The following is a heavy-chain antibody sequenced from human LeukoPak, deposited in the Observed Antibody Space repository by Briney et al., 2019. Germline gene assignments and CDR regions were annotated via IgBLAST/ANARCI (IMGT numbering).Heavy chain of an antibody. CDR2: IYSDGST. CDR3: ARDRYCTSTTCGGFFDY. Sequence: QPGGSLRLSCAASGFIVSTYYMSWVRQAPGKGLEWVSVIYSDGSTYYADSEKGRLTIFRDDSKNTLYLQVNSLRVEDTAVYYCARDRYCTSTTCGGFFDYWGQGTLVTVSS. V-gene: IGHV3-66*02. D-gene: IGHD2-2*01. J-gene: IGHJ4*02. CDR1: GFIVSTYY.